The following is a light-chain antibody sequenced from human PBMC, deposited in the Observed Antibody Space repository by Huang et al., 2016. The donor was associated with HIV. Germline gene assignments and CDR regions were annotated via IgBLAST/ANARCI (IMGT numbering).Light chain of an antibody. CDR3: QQRSSGVT. CDR1: QSVGNY. J-gene: IGKJ4*01. V-gene: IGKV3-11*01. Sequence: IVLTQSPATLAWYPGERITLSCRASQSVGNYIAWYQQHPGKSPKLLIYDTSNRATGTPVRFSGSGSGTDFTITISSLESEDFAVYYCQQRSSGVTFGGGTKVQVK. CDR2: DTS.